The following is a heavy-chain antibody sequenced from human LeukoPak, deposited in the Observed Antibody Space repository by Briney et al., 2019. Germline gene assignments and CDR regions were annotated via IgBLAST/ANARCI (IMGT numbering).Heavy chain of an antibody. CDR1: GYTFTGYY. D-gene: IGHD5-18*01. J-gene: IGHJ6*02. CDR2: INPNSGGT. CDR3: ARGRLWYSYGYTPPYYYYGMDV. Sequence: GASVKVSCKASGYTFTGYYMHWVRQAPGQGLEWMGWINPNSGGTNYAQKFQGRVTMTRDTSISTAHMELSRLRSDDTAVYYCARGRLWYSYGYTPPYYYYGMDVWGQGTTVTVSS. V-gene: IGHV1-2*02.